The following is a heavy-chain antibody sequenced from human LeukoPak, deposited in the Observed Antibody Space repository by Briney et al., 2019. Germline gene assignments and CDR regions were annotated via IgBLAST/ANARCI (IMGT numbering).Heavy chain of an antibody. V-gene: IGHV1-18*01. CDR1: GYTFTSYG. J-gene: IGHJ4*02. CDR2: ISAYNGNT. CDR3: ARDGSEYYYDSSGYYPDFDY. Sequence: GASVKVSCKASGYTFTSYGISWVRQAPGQGLEWMGWISAYNGNTNYAQKLQGRVTMTTDTSTSTAYMELRSLRSDDTAVYSCARDGSEYYYDSSGYYPDFDYWGQGTLVTVSS. D-gene: IGHD3-22*01.